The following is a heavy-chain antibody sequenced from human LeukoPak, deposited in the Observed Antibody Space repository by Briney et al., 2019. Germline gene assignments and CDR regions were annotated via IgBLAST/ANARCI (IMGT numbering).Heavy chain of an antibody. CDR1: GFTFSNYW. CDR2: INQDGSGK. D-gene: IGHD3-10*01. CDR3: LSGGSGSSL. V-gene: IGHV3-7*01. Sequence: PGGSLRLSCAVSGFTFSNYWMSWVRQAPGKGLEWVANINQDGSGKYYADSVKGRFTISRDNAKNSLYLQMNSLRAEDTAVYYCLSGGSGSSLWGQGTLVTVSS. J-gene: IGHJ4*02.